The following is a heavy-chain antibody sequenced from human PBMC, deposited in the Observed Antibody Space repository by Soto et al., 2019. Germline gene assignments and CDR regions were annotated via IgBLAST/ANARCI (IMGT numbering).Heavy chain of an antibody. V-gene: IGHV4-39*01. CDR1: GGSITSSSHF. CDR3: AGQTFTIAAASYGRSNWFDP. D-gene: IGHD6-25*01. Sequence: SETLSLTCTASGGSITSSSHFWGWVRQPPGKGLEWIGTIYFTGNTYYTPPLKSRLTMSIDTSKNEFSLRLNSVTAADTAVYYCAGQTFTIAAASYGRSNWFDPWGPGTLVTVSS. J-gene: IGHJ5*02. CDR2: IYFTGNT.